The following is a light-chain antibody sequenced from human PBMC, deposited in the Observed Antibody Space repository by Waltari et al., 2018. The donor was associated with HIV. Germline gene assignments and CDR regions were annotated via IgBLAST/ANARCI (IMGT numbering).Light chain of an antibody. CDR2: EVS. CDR1: NSDIGGHNS. Sequence: QSALTQPASVSGSPGQSITISCTGTNSDIGGHNSVAWYQQHPGKAPKLIIYEVSNRPAGCSDRVAGSKSGNTASLTISGLQAEDEADYYCKSSTTRSTPCVFGSGTKVTVL. CDR3: KSSTTRSTPCV. J-gene: IGLJ1*01. V-gene: IGLV2-14*01.